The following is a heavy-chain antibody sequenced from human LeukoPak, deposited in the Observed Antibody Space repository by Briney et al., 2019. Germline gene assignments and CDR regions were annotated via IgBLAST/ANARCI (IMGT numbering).Heavy chain of an antibody. CDR3: ARQIAVAGTSDAFVI. CDR2: IYYSGST. V-gene: IGHV4-39*01. J-gene: IGHJ3*02. Sequence: SETLSLTCTVSGGSISSSSYYWGWIRQPPGKGLEWIGSIYYSGSTYYNPSLKSRVTISVDTSKNQFSLKLSSVTAADTAVYYCARQIAVAGTSDAFVIWGQGTMVTVSS. CDR1: GGSISSSSYY. D-gene: IGHD6-19*01.